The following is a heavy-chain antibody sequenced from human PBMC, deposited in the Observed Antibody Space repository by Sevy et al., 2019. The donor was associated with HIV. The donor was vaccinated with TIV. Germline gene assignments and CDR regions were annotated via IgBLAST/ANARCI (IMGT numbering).Heavy chain of an antibody. Sequence: GGSLRLSCAASGFTFSSYAMSWVRQAPGKGLEWVSAISGSGGSTYYADSVKGRFTISRDNSKNTLYLQMNSLRAEDTAVYYGANTTYYYGSGSYYHQDYFDYWGQGTLVTVSS. V-gene: IGHV3-23*01. CDR3: ANTTYYYGSGSYYHQDYFDY. CDR1: GFTFSSYA. D-gene: IGHD3-10*01. J-gene: IGHJ4*02. CDR2: ISGSGGST.